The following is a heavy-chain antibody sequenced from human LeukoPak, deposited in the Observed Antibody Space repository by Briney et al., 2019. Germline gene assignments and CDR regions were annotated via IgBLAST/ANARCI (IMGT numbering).Heavy chain of an antibody. Sequence: TLSLTCAVSGGSISSGGYSWSWIRQPPGKVLEWIGYFYYIGSTYYNPSLKSRVTISADTSKNQFSLKLSSVTAADTAVYYCAINSLGDSRGYDYWGQGTLVTVSS. J-gene: IGHJ4*02. CDR2: FYYIGST. V-gene: IGHV4-30-4*07. D-gene: IGHD3-22*01. CDR3: AINSLGDSRGYDY. CDR1: GGSISSGGYS.